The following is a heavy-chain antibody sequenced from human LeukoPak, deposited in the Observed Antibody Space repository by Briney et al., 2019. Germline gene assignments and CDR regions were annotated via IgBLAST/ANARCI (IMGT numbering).Heavy chain of an antibody. V-gene: IGHV6-1*01. CDR3: ARGVSNTRGDWLDP. CDR1: GDSVSSNTAA. CDR2: TYYRSKWYT. D-gene: IGHD2-2*01. Sequence: SQTLSLTCAISGDSVSSNTAAWNWVRQSPSRGLKWLGRTYYRSKWYTDYALSLRSRMTINPDTSKNQFSLQLNSVTPEDAAVYYCARGVSNTRGDWLDPWGPGTLVTVSS. J-gene: IGHJ5*02.